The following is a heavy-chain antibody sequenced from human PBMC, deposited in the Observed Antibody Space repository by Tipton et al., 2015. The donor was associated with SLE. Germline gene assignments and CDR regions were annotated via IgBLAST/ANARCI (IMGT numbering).Heavy chain of an antibody. V-gene: IGHV4-34*01. CDR3: ARRGSSPNFDY. CDR2: INHSGST. J-gene: IGHJ4*02. D-gene: IGHD6-6*01. CDR1: GGSFSGYY. Sequence: TLSLTCAVYGGSFSGYYWSWIRQPPGKGLECIGEINHSGSTNYNPSLKSRVTISVDTSKNQFSLKLSSVTAADTAVYYCARRGSSPNFDYWGQGTLVTVSS.